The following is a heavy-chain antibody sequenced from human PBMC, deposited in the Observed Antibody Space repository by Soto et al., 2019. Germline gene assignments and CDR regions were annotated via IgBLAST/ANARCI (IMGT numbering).Heavy chain of an antibody. J-gene: IGHJ4*02. Sequence: GGSLRLSCAASGFTFSSYSMNWVRQAPGKGLEWVSSISSSSSYIYYADSVKGRFTISGDNAKNSLYLQMNSLRAEDTAVYYCARGPQVVPAAPYYWGQGTLVTVSS. CDR3: ARGPQVVPAAPYY. D-gene: IGHD2-2*01. V-gene: IGHV3-21*01. CDR2: ISSSSSYI. CDR1: GFTFSSYS.